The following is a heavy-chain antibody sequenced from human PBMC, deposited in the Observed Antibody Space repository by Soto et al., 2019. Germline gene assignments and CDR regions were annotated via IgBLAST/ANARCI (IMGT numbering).Heavy chain of an antibody. D-gene: IGHD3-22*01. CDR2: ISAYNGNT. V-gene: IGHV1-18*01. CDR3: AIDGVYYDSSAVAY. Sequence: QVQLVQSGAEVKKPGASVKVSCKASGYTFSSYGISWVRQAPGQGLEWMGWISAYNGNTNYARNVQGRVNMTTETFSSTAYMELRSLRSDDTAVYYCAIDGVYYDSSAVAYWGQGTLVTVSS. CDR1: GYTFSSYG. J-gene: IGHJ4*02.